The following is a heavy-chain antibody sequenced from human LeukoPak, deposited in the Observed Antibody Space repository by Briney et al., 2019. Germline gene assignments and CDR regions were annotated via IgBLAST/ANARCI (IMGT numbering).Heavy chain of an antibody. CDR1: GFTFSSYA. CDR2: IYGSGGST. J-gene: IGHJ4*02. Sequence: GGSLRLSCAASGFTFSSYAMSWVRQAPGKGLEWVSAIYGSGGSTYYADSVKGRFTISRDNSKNTLYLQMNSLGAEDTAVYYCATPGRVNVVVPYFDYWGQGTLVTVSS. CDR3: ATPGRVNVVVPYFDY. V-gene: IGHV3-23*01. D-gene: IGHD3-22*01.